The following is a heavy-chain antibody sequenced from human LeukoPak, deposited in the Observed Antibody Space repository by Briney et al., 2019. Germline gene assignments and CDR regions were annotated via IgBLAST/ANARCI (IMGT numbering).Heavy chain of an antibody. CDR3: AKDPYSNYVFDY. V-gene: IGHV3-30*18. Sequence: PGGSLRLSCAASGFTFSSYGMHWVRQAPGKGLEWVAVISYDGRNKYYAESVKGRFTISRDNSKNTLYLQMNSLRAEDTAVYYCAKDPYSNYVFDYWGQGSLVTVSS. J-gene: IGHJ4*02. D-gene: IGHD4-11*01. CDR2: ISYDGRNK. CDR1: GFTFSSYG.